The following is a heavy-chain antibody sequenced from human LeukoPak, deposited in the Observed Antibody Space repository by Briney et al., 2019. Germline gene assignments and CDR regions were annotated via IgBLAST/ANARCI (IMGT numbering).Heavy chain of an antibody. V-gene: IGHV3-30-3*01. D-gene: IGHD6-19*01. Sequence: PGRSLRLSCAASGFSFTTYAMHWVRQAPGKGLEWVAVISYDGINEYYADSVKGRFTTSRDNSKNTVYLHMNSLRPEDTAVYYCSRCSEQWLAYYYHGLDVWGQGTTVTVSS. J-gene: IGHJ6*02. CDR2: ISYDGINE. CDR1: GFSFTTYA. CDR3: SRCSEQWLAYYYHGLDV.